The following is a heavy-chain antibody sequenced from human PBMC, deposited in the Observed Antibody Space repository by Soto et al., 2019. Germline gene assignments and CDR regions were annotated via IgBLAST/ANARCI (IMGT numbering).Heavy chain of an antibody. CDR3: ARHDWAKPFDY. CDR2: IYYSGST. CDR1: GGSFSGDY. Sequence: SETLPLTCAVYGGSFSGDYWSWLRQPPGKGLEWIGYIYYSGSTYYNPSLKSRVTISVDTSKNQFSLKLSSVTAADTAVYYCARHDWAKPFDYWGQGTLVTVSS. J-gene: IGHJ4*02. V-gene: IGHV4-34*01. D-gene: IGHD3-9*01.